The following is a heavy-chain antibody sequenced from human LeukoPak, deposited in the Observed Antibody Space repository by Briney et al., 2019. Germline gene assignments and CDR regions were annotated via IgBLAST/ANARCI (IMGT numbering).Heavy chain of an antibody. D-gene: IGHD3-22*01. CDR3: ARGPPRLGFDY. CDR1: GFTFSSYA. Sequence: PGGSLRLSCAASGFTFSSYAMSWVRQAPGKGLEWIGYIYYRGSTNYNPSLKSRVTISLGTSNNQISLKPSSVTAADTAVYFCARGPPRLGFDYWGQGTLVTVSS. J-gene: IGHJ4*02. V-gene: IGHV4-59*01. CDR2: IYYRGST.